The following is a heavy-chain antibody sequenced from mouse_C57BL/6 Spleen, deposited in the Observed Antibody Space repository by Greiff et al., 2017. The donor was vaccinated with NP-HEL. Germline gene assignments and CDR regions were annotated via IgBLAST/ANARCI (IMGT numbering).Heavy chain of an antibody. J-gene: IGHJ2*01. V-gene: IGHV1-26*01. CDR1: GYTFTDYY. CDR2: INPNNGGT. D-gene: IGHD2-5*01. CDR3: ARWEIVTRIFDY. Sequence: EVQLQQSGPELVKPGASVKISCKASGYTFTDYYMNWVKQSHGKSLEWIGDINPNNGGTSYNQKFKGKATLTVDKSSSTAYMELRSLTSEDSAVYYCARWEIVTRIFDYWGQGTTLTVSS.